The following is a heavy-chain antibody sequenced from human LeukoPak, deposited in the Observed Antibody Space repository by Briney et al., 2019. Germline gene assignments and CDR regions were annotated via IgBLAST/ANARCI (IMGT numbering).Heavy chain of an antibody. D-gene: IGHD1-26*01. V-gene: IGHV1-69*13. CDR3: ATEVGATTSFDY. Sequence: SVKVSCKASGGTFSSSSISWVRQAPGQGLEWMGGIIPIFGTANYAQKFQGRVTITADESTRTAYMKLSSLRSEDTAVYYCATEVGATTSFDYWGQGTLVTVSS. CDR1: GGTFSSSS. CDR2: IIPIFGTA. J-gene: IGHJ4*02.